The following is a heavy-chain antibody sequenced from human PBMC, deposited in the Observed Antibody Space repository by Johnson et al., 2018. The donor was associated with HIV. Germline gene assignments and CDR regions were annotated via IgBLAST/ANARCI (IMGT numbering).Heavy chain of an antibody. D-gene: IGHD2-21*02. J-gene: IGHJ3*02. CDR3: AKDSMGTVTYDDAFDI. Sequence: EVQLLESGGGLVQPGGSLRLSCVGSGFTLTDHYMDWVRQAPGKGLEWVSGISSSGDFTYDADSVKGRFTISRDNSKNTLYLQMNSLRAEDTAVYYCAKDSMGTVTYDDAFDIWGQGTMVTVSS. CDR2: ISSSGDFT. CDR1: GFTLTDHY. V-gene: IGHV3-23*01.